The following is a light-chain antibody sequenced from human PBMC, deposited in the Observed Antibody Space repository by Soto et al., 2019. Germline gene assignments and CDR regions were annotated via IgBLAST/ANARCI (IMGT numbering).Light chain of an antibody. CDR2: KAS. CDR3: QHYNSYSEA. V-gene: IGKV1-5*03. J-gene: IGKJ1*01. CDR1: QSISVW. Sequence: DIQRTQSPSTLSASVGERVNNNSRASQSISVWLAWYQQKAGKAPNLLIYKASRLESGVPSRLSGSGSETEFTLTISGLQPGDFATYYCQHYNSYSEAFGQGTKVDIK.